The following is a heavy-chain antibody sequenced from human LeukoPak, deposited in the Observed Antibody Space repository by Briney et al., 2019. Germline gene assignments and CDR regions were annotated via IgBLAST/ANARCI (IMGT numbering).Heavy chain of an antibody. CDR1: GDSISYYY. CDR2: IYYSGNT. CDR3: ARVRGYSYDSSDFDY. Sequence: SETLSLTCTVSGDSISYYYWSWIRQPPGKGLEGIGKIYYSGNTNYNPSLNSRVTISVDTSKNQFSLKLSSVPAADTAVYYCARVRGYSYDSSDFDYWGQGTLVTVSS. V-gene: IGHV4-59*01. D-gene: IGHD5-18*01. J-gene: IGHJ4*02.